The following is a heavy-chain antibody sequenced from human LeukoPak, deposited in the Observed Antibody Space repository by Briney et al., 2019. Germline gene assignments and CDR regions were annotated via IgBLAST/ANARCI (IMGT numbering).Heavy chain of an antibody. D-gene: IGHD3-16*01. Sequence: ASVKVSCKASGYTFTSYDINWGRQATGQGLEWMGWMNPNSGNTGYAQKFQGRVTITRNTSISTAYMELSSLRSEDTAVYYCARDYDYVALDIWGQGTMVTVSS. CDR1: GYTFTSYD. J-gene: IGHJ3*02. V-gene: IGHV1-8*03. CDR2: MNPNSGNT. CDR3: ARDYDYVALDI.